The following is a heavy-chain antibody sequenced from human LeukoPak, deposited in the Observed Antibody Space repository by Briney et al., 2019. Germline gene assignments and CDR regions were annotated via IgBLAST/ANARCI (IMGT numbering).Heavy chain of an antibody. D-gene: IGHD1-20*01. V-gene: IGHV4-30-2*01. Sequence: SETLPLTCAVSGGSISSGGYSWSWIRQPPGKGLEWIGYIYHSGSTYYNPSLKSRVTISVDRSKNQFSLKLSSGTAADTAVYYCARDYNWNFDYWGQGTLVTVSS. CDR1: GGSISSGGYS. CDR2: IYHSGST. J-gene: IGHJ4*02. CDR3: ARDYNWNFDY.